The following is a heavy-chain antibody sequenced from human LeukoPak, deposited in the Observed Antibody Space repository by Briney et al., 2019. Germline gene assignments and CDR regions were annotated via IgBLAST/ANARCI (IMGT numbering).Heavy chain of an antibody. Sequence: PGGSMRLSCEASGFTFSSYAMSWVPQAPGKGLEWVSAISGSGGSTYYADSVKGRFTISRDNSKNTLYLQMNSLRAEDTAVYYCAPPEWSPGYWGQGTLVTVSS. CDR2: ISGSGGST. V-gene: IGHV3-23*01. D-gene: IGHD3-3*01. CDR1: GFTFSSYA. J-gene: IGHJ4*02. CDR3: APPEWSPGY.